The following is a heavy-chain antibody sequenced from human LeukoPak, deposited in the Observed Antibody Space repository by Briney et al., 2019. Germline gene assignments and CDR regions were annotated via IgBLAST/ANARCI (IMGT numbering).Heavy chain of an antibody. CDR2: IDWDDDK. D-gene: IGHD2-21*01. CDR1: GFSLRTSGTS. V-gene: IGHV2-70*04. Sequence: SGPALVKPTQTLTLTCTFSGFSLRTSGTSVRWIRQPPGKAPEWLARIDWDDDKCYSTSLKTRLTISKDTSKNQVVLTMTNMDPVDTATYYCARIVGGGEYYFDYWGQGTLVTVSS. J-gene: IGHJ4*02. CDR3: ARIVGGGEYYFDY.